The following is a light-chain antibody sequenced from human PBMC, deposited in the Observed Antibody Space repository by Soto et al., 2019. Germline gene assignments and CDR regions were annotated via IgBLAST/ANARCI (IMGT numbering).Light chain of an antibody. CDR1: SSDVGGYNY. J-gene: IGLJ1*01. CDR3: SSYTDSRTYV. V-gene: IGLV2-14*01. Sequence: QSVLTQPASVSGSPGQSITISCTGASSDVGGYNYVSWYQQHPGKAPKLMIYEVSNRPSGVSSRSSGSKSGNTASLTISGLQSEDDADYYCSSYTDSRTYVFGTGTKVTVL. CDR2: EVS.